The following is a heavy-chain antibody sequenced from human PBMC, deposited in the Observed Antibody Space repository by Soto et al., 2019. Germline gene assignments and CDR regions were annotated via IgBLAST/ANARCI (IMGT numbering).Heavy chain of an antibody. CDR1: GFTFSTYS. J-gene: IGHJ4*02. Sequence: EVQLVESGGGLVQPGGSLRLSCAASGFTFSTYSMNWVRQAPGKGLEWISYISSSSTTIYYPDSVRGRFTISRDNAKSSLYLQMNSLRDVDTAVYYCSRDDSTGYYVEVGDYWRQGTLVTVSS. D-gene: IGHD3-22*01. CDR3: SRDDSTGYYVEVGDY. CDR2: ISSSSTTI. V-gene: IGHV3-48*02.